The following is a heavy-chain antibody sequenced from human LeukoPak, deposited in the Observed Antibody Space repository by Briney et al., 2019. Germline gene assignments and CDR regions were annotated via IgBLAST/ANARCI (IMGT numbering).Heavy chain of an antibody. CDR1: GFTFSNYG. CDR3: ARDLGVVMYYFDY. D-gene: IGHD3-3*01. J-gene: IGHJ4*02. V-gene: IGHV3-33*01. Sequence: GRSLRLSCAASGFTFSNYGMHWVRQAPGKGLEWVAVIWYDGSNKYYADSVKGRFTISRDSSKNTLYLQMNSLRAEDTAVYYCARDLGVVMYYFDYWGQRTLVTVSS. CDR2: IWYDGSNK.